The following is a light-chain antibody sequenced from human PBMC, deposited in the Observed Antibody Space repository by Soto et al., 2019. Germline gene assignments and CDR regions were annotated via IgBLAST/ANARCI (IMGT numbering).Light chain of an antibody. CDR3: QQFNSYPPYT. CDR2: DAS. Sequence: AIRLTQSPSSLSASVGDRVTITCRASHGISRALAWYQQKPGKPPNLLIYDASSLESGVPSRFSGSGSGTDFTLTISSLQPEDFATYYCQQFNSYPPYTFGQGTTLEIK. J-gene: IGKJ2*01. CDR1: HGISRA. V-gene: IGKV1-13*02.